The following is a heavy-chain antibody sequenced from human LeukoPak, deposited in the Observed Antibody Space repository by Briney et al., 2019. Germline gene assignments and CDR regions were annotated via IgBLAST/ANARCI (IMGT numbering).Heavy chain of an antibody. CDR2: IYTSGST. CDR3: ARDLVVVGATSFDY. J-gene: IGHJ4*02. D-gene: IGHD1-26*01. CDR1: GGSISSYY. Sequence: SETLSLTCTVPGGSISSYYWSWIRQPAGKGLEWIGRIYTSGSTNYNPSLKSRVTMSVDTSKNQFSLKLSSVTAADTAVYYCARDLVVVGATSFDYWGQGTLVTVSS. V-gene: IGHV4-4*07.